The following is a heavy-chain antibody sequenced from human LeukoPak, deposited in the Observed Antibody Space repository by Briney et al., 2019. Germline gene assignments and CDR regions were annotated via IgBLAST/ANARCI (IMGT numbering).Heavy chain of an antibody. CDR3: ARDRTVRGVTVDAFDI. V-gene: IGHV4-34*01. D-gene: IGHD3-10*01. Sequence: SETLSLTCAVYGGSFSGYYWSWIRQPPGKGLEWIGEINHSGSTNYNPSLKSRVTISVDTSKNQFSLKLSSVTAADTAVYYCARDRTVRGVTVDAFDIWGQGTMVTVSS. J-gene: IGHJ3*02. CDR2: INHSGST. CDR1: GGSFSGYY.